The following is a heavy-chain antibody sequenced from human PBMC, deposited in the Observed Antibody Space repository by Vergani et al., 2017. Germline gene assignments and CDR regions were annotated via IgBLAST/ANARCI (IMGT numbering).Heavy chain of an antibody. D-gene: IGHD3-10*01. J-gene: IGHJ6*02. CDR3: EKVTQPLRVRDSYYYGMDV. V-gene: IGHV3-30-3*01. CDR1: GFTFSSYA. CDR2: ISYDGSNK. Sequence: QVQLVESGGGVVQPGRSLRLSCAASGFTFSSYAMHWVRQAPGQGLEWVAVISYDGSNKYYADSVKCRFTISRDNSKNTLYLQMNSLRAEETSVYYCEKVTQPLRVRDSYYYGMDVWGQGTTVTVSS.